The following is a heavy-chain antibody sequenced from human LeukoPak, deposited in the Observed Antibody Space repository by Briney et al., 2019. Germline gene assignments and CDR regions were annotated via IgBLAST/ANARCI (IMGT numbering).Heavy chain of an antibody. CDR2: ISYDGRNK. Sequence: GGSLRLSCAASGSTFSNYAMHWVRQAPGKGLEWVAVISYDGRNKYYADSVKGRFTISRDNFRNTLYLQMNSLRPEDTAVYYCASPDSGYDSSVTDYWGQGTLVTVSS. CDR3: ASPDSGYDSSVTDY. D-gene: IGHD5-12*01. CDR1: GSTFSNYA. J-gene: IGHJ4*02. V-gene: IGHV3-30*04.